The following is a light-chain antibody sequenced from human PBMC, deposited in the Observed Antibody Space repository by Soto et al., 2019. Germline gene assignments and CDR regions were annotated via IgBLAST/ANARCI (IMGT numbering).Light chain of an antibody. Sequence: QAVVTQEPSLTVSPGGTVTLTCAASTGAVTSCNYPSWFQQRPGQAPRTLIYTTNSKHSWTPPRFSGSLLGDKAALTLSGEPPEDAADYYCLFSDGGAQLVFGGGTKLTVL. CDR2: TTN. CDR1: TGAVTSCNY. CDR3: LFSDGGAQLV. J-gene: IGLJ3*02. V-gene: IGLV7-43*01.